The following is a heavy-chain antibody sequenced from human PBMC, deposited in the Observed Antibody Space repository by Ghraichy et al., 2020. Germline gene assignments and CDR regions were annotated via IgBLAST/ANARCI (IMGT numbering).Heavy chain of an antibody. V-gene: IGHV3-48*01. D-gene: IGHD4-17*01. J-gene: IGHJ2*01. CDR2: IGSSSGTT. CDR3: ARGKYGDYGGWYFDL. Sequence: GGSLRLSCAASGFTFSSYSMNWVRQAPGKGLEWVSYIGSSSGTTYYADSVKGRFTNSRDNARNSLYLQMNSLRAEDTAVYFCARGKYGDYGGWYFDLWGRGTLVTVSS. CDR1: GFTFSSYS.